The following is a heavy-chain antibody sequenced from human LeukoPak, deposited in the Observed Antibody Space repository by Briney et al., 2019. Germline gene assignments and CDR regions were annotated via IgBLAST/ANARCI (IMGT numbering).Heavy chain of an antibody. D-gene: IGHD6-13*01. CDR1: GYTFTSYY. Sequence: ASVKVSCKASGYTFTSYYMHWVRQAPGQGLEWMGIINPSGGSTSYAQKFQGRVTMTRDTSTSTVYMELSSLRSEDTAVYYCARGRDMAIAAAGLGNFDYWAREPWSPSPQ. J-gene: IGHJ4*02. CDR3: ARGRDMAIAAAGLGNFDY. V-gene: IGHV1-46*01. CDR2: INPSGGST.